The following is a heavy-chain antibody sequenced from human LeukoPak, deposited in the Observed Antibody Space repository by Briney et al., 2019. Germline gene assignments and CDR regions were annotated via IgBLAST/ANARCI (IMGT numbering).Heavy chain of an antibody. CDR3: AKDWSVADDYFDY. V-gene: IGHV3-30-3*01. CDR1: GFTFSSYA. D-gene: IGHD6-19*01. Sequence: GGSLRLSCAASGFTFSSYAMHWVRQAPGKGLEWVAVISYDGSNKYYADSVKGRFTISRDNAKNSLYLQMNSLRAEDTALYYCAKDWSVADDYFDYWGQGTLVTVSS. J-gene: IGHJ4*02. CDR2: ISYDGSNK.